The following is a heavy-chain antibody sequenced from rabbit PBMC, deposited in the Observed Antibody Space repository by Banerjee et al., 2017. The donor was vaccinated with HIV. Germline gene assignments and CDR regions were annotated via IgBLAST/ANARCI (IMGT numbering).Heavy chain of an antibody. CDR3: ARDPRYYTSNWAYVPSL. CDR2: IYTSGDIT. CDR1: GFSFSGSYY. V-gene: IGHV1S40*01. J-gene: IGHJ3*01. D-gene: IGHD4-1*01. Sequence: QSLEESGGDLVKPGASLTLTCTASGFSFSGSYYMCWVRQAPGKGLEWIGCIYTSGDITWYASWAKGRFTISKTSSTTVTLQMTSLTAADTATYFCARDPRYYTSNWAYVPSLRGQGTLVTVS.